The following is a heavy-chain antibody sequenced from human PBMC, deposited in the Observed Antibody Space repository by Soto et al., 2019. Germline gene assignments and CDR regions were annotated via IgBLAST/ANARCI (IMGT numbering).Heavy chain of an antibody. D-gene: IGHD1-7*01. CDR2: IYYSGST. CDR1: GGSISSGGYY. J-gene: IGHJ4*02. CDR3: ASGPTGTNPSYFDF. V-gene: IGHV4-31*03. Sequence: QVQMQESGPGLVKTSQTLSLTCTVSGGSISSGGYYWSWIRQHPGKGLEWIGYIYYSGSTYYNPSLKSRVTISVDTTKNQFSLKLSSVTAADTAVYYCASGPTGTNPSYFDFWGPGTLVTVSS.